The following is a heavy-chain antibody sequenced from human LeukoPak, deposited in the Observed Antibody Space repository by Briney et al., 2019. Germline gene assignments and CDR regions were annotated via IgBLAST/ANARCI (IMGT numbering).Heavy chain of an antibody. CDR3: ARDFDMGITPGDDFDF. V-gene: IGHV3-74*01. J-gene: IGHJ4*02. CDR1: GFSFSKYW. D-gene: IGHD3-9*01. Sequence: GGSLRLSCAASGFSFSKYWMHWVRQTPGEGLVWVSRIKEDGTYTSYADSVKGRFTNSRDNARNTVFLQMNSLRAEDTAVYYCARDFDMGITPGDDFDFWGQGTLVTVSS. CDR2: IKEDGTYT.